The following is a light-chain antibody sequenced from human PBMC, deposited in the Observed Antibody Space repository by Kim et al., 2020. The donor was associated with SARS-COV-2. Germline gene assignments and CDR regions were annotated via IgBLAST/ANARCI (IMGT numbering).Light chain of an antibody. CDR2: DNT. V-gene: IGLV1-51*01. Sequence: GQKVTIPCSGSSSNIGKNSVSWYQQRPGTAPKLLIYDNTKRLSGTPDRFSGSKSDTSATLGITGLQTGDEAEYYCATWDHSLSVVFGGGTQLTVL. J-gene: IGLJ2*01. CDR1: SSNIGKNS. CDR3: ATWDHSLSVV.